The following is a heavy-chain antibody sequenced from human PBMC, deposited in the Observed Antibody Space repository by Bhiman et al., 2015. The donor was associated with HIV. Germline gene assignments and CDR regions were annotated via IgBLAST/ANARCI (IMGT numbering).Heavy chain of an antibody. Sequence: EVQLVESGGGLVQPGGPVRLSCVASGFTFSAYWMHWVRQAPGKGLVWVARSDSDGSYTTYADSVKGRFTISRDNAKNTLYLQMNSLRAEDTAIYYCTRELYSTGWHGLDYWGQGTLLTVSS. J-gene: IGHJ4*02. V-gene: IGHV3-74*01. CDR2: SDSDGSYT. CDR1: GFTFSAYW. CDR3: TRELYSTGWHGLDY. D-gene: IGHD6-19*01.